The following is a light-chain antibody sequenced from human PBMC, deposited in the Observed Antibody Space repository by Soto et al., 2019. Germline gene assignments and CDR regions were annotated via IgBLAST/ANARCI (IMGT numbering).Light chain of an antibody. CDR2: EVF. CDR3: TSYARTSTYVV. J-gene: IGLJ2*01. Sequence: QSVLTQPASVSGSPGQSITISCTGTTSDVGGYNYVSWYQHHPGKAPNLLMYEVFNRPSGVSNRFSGSRSGNTASLTISGLKADDEADYYCTSYARTSTYVVFGGGTKLTVL. CDR1: TSDVGGYNY. V-gene: IGLV2-14*01.